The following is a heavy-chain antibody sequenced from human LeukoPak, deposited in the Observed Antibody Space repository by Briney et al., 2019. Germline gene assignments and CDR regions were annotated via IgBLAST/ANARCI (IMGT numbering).Heavy chain of an antibody. J-gene: IGHJ6*02. CDR2: ISAYNGNT. Sequence: GASVKVSCKASGYTFTSYGISWVRQAPGQGLEWMGWISAYNGNTNYAQKLQGRVTMTTDTSTSTAYMELRSLRSDDTAVYYCARDLPMVRGADYYYGMDVWGQGTTVTVSS. V-gene: IGHV1-18*01. CDR1: GYTFTSYG. D-gene: IGHD3-10*01. CDR3: ARDLPMVRGADYYYGMDV.